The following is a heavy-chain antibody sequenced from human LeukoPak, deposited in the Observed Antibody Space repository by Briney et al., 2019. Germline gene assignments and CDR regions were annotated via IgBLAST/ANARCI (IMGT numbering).Heavy chain of an antibody. CDR3: ARQLWLRGGYNWFDP. CDR2: IHPEGNEK. V-gene: IGHV3-7*01. D-gene: IGHD5-18*01. Sequence: GGSLRLSCAVSGFTFSDFWMSWVRQAPGRGLEWVANIHPEGNEKYHVESVKGRFTISRDNAKNSLYLQMNSLKAEDTAVYYCARQLWLRGGYNWFDPWGQGTLVTVSS. CDR1: GFTFSDFW. J-gene: IGHJ5*02.